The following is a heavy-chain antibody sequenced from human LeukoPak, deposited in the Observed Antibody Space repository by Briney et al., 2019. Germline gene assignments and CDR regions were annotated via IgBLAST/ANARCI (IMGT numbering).Heavy chain of an antibody. Sequence: PSETLSLTCTVSGGSISSGGYYWHWIRQHPGKGLEWIGNIYHSGTTYYNPSLKSRVTISVDTSKNQFSLKLSSVTAADTAVYYCARSPTVVRIVGGNFDYWGQGTLVTVSS. CDR3: ARSPTVVRIVGGNFDY. V-gene: IGHV4-31*03. CDR1: GGSISSGGYY. CDR2: IYHSGTT. J-gene: IGHJ4*02. D-gene: IGHD3-10*01.